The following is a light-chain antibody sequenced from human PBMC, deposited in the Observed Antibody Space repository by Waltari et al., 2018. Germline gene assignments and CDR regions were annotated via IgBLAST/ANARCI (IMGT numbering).Light chain of an antibody. V-gene: IGKV1-39*01. CDR2: GAS. CDR3: QQSYSSPRS. CDR1: QTINTY. Sequence: DILVTQYPSSLSASVGDRVTITCRASQTINTYINWFQQKPGKAPKLLIYGASTLQSGVPSRFSGSGLGTVFTLTINNLQPEDVATYHCQQSYSSPRSFGQGTKLEI. J-gene: IGKJ2*03.